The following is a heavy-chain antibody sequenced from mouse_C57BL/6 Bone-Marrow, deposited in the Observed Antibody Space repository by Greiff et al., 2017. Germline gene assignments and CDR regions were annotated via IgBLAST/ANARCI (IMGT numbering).Heavy chain of an antibody. CDR2: ISNGGGST. V-gene: IGHV5-12*01. J-gene: IGHJ4*01. CDR1: GFTFSDYY. D-gene: IGHD1-1*01. Sequence: DVHLVESGGGLVQPGGSLKLSCAASGFTFSDYYMYWVRQTPEKRLEWVAYISNGGGSTYYPDTVKGRFTISRDNAKNTLYLQMSRLKSEDTAMYYCARHDYYGSSPWAMDYWGQGTSVTVSS. CDR3: ARHDYYGSSPWAMDY.